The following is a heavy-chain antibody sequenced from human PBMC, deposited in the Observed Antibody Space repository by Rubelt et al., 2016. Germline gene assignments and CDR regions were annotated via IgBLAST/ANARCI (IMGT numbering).Heavy chain of an antibody. V-gene: IGHV1-2*02. CDR2: INPNSGRA. D-gene: IGHD1-26*01. CDR3: AKGGGGYPKDY. J-gene: IGHJ4*02. CDR1: GYTFTGYY. Sequence: QVQLVQSGAEVKKPGASVRVSCKASGYTFTGYYMNWVRQAPGQGLEWVGCINPNSGRADYAPKFQDRVTITRDTSTSTGYMELDRLTSDDTAVYYCAKGGGGYPKDYGGQGTLVTVSS.